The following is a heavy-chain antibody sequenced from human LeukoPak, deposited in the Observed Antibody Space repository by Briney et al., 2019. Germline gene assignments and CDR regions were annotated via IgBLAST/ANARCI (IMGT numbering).Heavy chain of an antibody. D-gene: IGHD5-18*01. J-gene: IGHJ3*02. Sequence: GGSLRLSCAASGFTFSSYAMSWVRQAPGKGLEWVSAICGSGGSTYYADSVKGRCTIPRDNSKNRLYLQMNSLRAEDTAVYYCAKVKTAMVRDSFDIWGQGTMVTVSS. CDR2: ICGSGGST. CDR3: AKVKTAMVRDSFDI. CDR1: GFTFSSYA. V-gene: IGHV3-23*01.